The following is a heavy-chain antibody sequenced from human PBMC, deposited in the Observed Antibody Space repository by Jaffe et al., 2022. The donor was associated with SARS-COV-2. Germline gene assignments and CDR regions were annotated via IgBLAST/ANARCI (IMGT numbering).Heavy chain of an antibody. CDR2: ISYDGSNK. CDR1: GFTFSSYA. V-gene: IGHV3-30-3*01. D-gene: IGHD1-26*01. Sequence: QVQLVESGGGVVQPGRSLRLSCAASGFTFSSYAMHWVRQAPGKGLEWVAVISYDGSNKYYADSVKGRFTISRDNSKNTLYLQMNSLRAEDTAVYYCARDLTGEYYFDYWGQGTLVTVSS. CDR3: ARDLTGEYYFDY. J-gene: IGHJ4*02.